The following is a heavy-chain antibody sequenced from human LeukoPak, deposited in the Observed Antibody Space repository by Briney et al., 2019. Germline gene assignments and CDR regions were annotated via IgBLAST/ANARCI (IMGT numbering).Heavy chain of an antibody. CDR1: GYTFTGYY. Sequence: GASVKVSCKASGYTFTGYYMHWVRQAPGQGLEWMGWINPNSGGTNYAQKFQGRVTMTRDTSISTAYMELSRLRSDDTAVYYCVRSVVGATYYYYYYMDVWGKGTTVTVSS. CDR2: INPNSGGT. V-gene: IGHV1-2*02. J-gene: IGHJ6*03. CDR3: VRSVVGATYYYYYYMDV. D-gene: IGHD1-26*01.